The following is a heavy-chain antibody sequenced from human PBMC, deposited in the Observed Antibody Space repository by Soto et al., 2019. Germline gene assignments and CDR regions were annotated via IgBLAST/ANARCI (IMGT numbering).Heavy chain of an antibody. D-gene: IGHD2-15*01. CDR1: GFTFSGHP. J-gene: IGHJ6*02. V-gene: IGHV3-23*01. Sequence: GGSLRLSCAASGFTFSGHPMSWVRQAPGKGLEWVSTINGGGTDTYYADSVKGRFTISRDNSKNTLYLQMTSLRAEDTAIYYCAKSAPPLVIEITRCPGLDVWDQGTTVTAP. CDR2: INGGGTDT. CDR3: AKSAPPLVIEITRCPGLDV.